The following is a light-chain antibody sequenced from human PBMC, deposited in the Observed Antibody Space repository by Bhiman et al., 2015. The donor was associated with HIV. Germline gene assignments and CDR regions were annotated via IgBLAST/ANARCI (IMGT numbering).Light chain of an antibody. Sequence: QSVLAQPPSASGTPGQRVTISCSGSHSNIGSNIVNWYQQYPGNAPKLLIYEVNKWPSGVSSRFSGSKSGNTASLTISGLQAEDEGDYYCYSFAGSGDWVFGGGTKLTVL. CDR2: EVN. CDR3: YSFAGSGDWV. V-gene: IGLV2-23*02. CDR1: HSNIGSNI. J-gene: IGLJ3*02.